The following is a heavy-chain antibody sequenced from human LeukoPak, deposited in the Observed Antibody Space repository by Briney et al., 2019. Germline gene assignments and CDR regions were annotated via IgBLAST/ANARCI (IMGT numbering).Heavy chain of an antibody. V-gene: IGHV3-7*04. Sequence: GESLKISCKGSGYSFTSYWIGWVRQAPGKRLEWVANIKQDGSEKYYVDSVRGRFTISRDNANNSLFLQMNSLRAEDTAVYYCARGRGGLLWFGEFNSWGQGTLVTVSS. D-gene: IGHD3-10*01. CDR3: ARGRGGLLWFGEFNS. CDR1: GYSFTSYW. J-gene: IGHJ4*02. CDR2: IKQDGSEK.